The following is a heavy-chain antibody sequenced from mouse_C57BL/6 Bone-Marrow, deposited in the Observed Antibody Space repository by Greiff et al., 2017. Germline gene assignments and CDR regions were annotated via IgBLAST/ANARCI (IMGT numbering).Heavy chain of an antibody. CDR2: IDPSDSYT. Sequence: QVQPQQSGAELVRPGTSVKLSCKASGYTFTSYWMHWVKQRPGQGLEWIGVIDPSDSYTNYNQKFKGKATLTVDTSSSTAYMQLSSLTSEDSAVYYCARSTSSSFAYWGQGTLVTVSA. D-gene: IGHD1-1*01. V-gene: IGHV1-59*01. CDR1: GYTFTSYW. CDR3: ARSTSSSFAY. J-gene: IGHJ3*01.